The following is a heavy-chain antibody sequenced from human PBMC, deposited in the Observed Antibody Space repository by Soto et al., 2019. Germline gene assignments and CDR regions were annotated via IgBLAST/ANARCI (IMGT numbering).Heavy chain of an antibody. V-gene: IGHV3-21*01. CDR3: AREDNSCWYYLDY. D-gene: IGHD6-19*01. Sequence: PGGSLRLSCAASGFTFSSYTMNWVRQAPGKGLEWVSSISVTSTYIYYADSLKGRFTISRDKAKNSLYLQMNSLRAEDTAVYYCAREDNSCWYYLDYWGRGTLVTVSS. J-gene: IGHJ4*01. CDR2: ISVTSTYI. CDR1: GFTFSSYT.